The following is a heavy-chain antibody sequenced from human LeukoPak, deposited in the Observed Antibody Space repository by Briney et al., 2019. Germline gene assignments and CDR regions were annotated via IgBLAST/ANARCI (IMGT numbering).Heavy chain of an antibody. CDR1: GFTFNNYW. D-gene: IGHD3-22*01. CDR3: ARSHTSSGYYYGVAY. V-gene: IGHV3-7*01. Sequence: GGSLRLSCTASGFTFNNYWMTWVRQAPGKGLEWVATIKHDGRDKRYADSVKGRFAISRDNANNSLHLQMNSLRAEDTAVYFCARSHTSSGYYYGVAYWGQGTLVTVSS. CDR2: IKHDGRDK. J-gene: IGHJ4*02.